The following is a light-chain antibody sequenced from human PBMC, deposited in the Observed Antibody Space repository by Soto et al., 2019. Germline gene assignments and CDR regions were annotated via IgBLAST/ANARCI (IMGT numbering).Light chain of an antibody. J-gene: IGKJ1*01. CDR1: QSISLS. CDR2: DAS. CDR3: QQRTNWPPWT. Sequence: EILLTQSPATLSLSPGEISTLSCRSSQSISLSLAWYQHKPCQAPRLLIYDASKRATGIPARFSGSGSGTDFTLTISSLEPEDFAVYYCQQRTNWPPWTFGQGTKVDIK. V-gene: IGKV3-11*01.